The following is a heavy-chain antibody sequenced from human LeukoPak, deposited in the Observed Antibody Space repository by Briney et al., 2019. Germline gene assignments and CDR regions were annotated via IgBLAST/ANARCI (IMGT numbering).Heavy chain of an antibody. Sequence: ASVKVSCKASGYTFTSYYMHWVRQAPGQGLEWMGIIDPSGGSTSYAQKFQGRVTMTRDMSTSTVYMELSSLRSEDTAVYYCASAVGVAPHDAFDIWGQGTMVTVSS. CDR1: GYTFTSYY. J-gene: IGHJ3*02. D-gene: IGHD2-15*01. CDR2: IDPSGGST. CDR3: ASAVGVAPHDAFDI. V-gene: IGHV1-46*01.